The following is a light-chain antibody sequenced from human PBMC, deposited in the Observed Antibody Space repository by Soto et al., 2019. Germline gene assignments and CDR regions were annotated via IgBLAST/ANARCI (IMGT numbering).Light chain of an antibody. CDR2: DTH. CDR3: GTXDSSLSAVV. J-gene: IGLJ2*01. V-gene: IGLV1-51*01. CDR1: SSNIGNNY. Sequence: QSVLTQPPSVSAAPGQKVTISCSGSSSNIGNNYVSWYQQLPGTAPKLLIYDTHKRPSGIPDRFSGSKSATSATLGITGLXXXXXXXXXXGTXDSSLSAVVFGGGTKLTVL.